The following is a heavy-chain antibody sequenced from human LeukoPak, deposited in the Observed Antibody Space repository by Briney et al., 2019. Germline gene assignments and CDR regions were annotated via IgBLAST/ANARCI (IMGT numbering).Heavy chain of an antibody. D-gene: IGHD3-10*01. V-gene: IGHV3-30-3*01. CDR1: GFTFSSYA. Sequence: GGSLRLSCAASGFTFSSYAMHWVRQAPGKGLEWVAVISYGGSNKYYAASVKGRFTNSRDNSKNTLYLQMNSMRAEDTAVYYCARGLWFGELFSLGYWGQGTLVTV. CDR3: ARGLWFGELFSLGY. J-gene: IGHJ4*02. CDR2: ISYGGSNK.